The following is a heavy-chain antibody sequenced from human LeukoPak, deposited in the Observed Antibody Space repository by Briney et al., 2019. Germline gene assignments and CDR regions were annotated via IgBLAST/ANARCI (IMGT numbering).Heavy chain of an antibody. CDR3: ARDLEECASASCYAGLVFNYYGMDV. V-gene: IGHV1-18*01. Sequence: ASVKVSCKASGYTFTSYAISWVRQAPGQGLEWMGRISGYSGNTNYAQKFQGRVTMTTDTSTSTAYMELRSLRSDDTAVYYCARDLEECASASCYAGLVFNYYGMDVWGQGTTVTVSS. J-gene: IGHJ6*02. CDR1: GYTFTSYA. CDR2: ISGYSGNT. D-gene: IGHD2-2*01.